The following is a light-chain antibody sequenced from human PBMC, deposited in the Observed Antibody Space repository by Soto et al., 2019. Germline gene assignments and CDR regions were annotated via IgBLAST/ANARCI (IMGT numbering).Light chain of an antibody. J-gene: IGKJ1*01. V-gene: IGKV3-20*01. CDR1: QSVSSSY. CDR2: GAS. CDR3: QQHGSSPRT. Sequence: EIVLTQSPGTLSLSPGERATLSCRASQSVSSSYLAWYQQKPDQAPRLLIYGASSRATGIPDRFSGSGSGTDFTLIISRLEPEDFAVYYCQQHGSSPRTFGQGTKVEIK.